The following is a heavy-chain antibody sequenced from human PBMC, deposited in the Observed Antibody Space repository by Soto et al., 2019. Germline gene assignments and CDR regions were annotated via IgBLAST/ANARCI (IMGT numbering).Heavy chain of an antibody. CDR2: IYHSGST. CDR3: ARVVGLIAAAGTRYFDY. J-gene: IGHJ4*02. Sequence: PSETLSLTCAVSGGSISSSNWWSWVRQPPGKGLEWIGEIYHSGSTNYNPSLKSRVTISVDKSKNQFSLKLSSVTAADTAVYYCARVVGLIAAAGTRYFDYWGQGTLVTVSS. V-gene: IGHV4-4*02. CDR1: GGSISSSNW. D-gene: IGHD6-13*01.